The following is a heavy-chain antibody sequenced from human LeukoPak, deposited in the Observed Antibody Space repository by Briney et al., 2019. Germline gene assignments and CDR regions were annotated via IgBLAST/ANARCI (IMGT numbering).Heavy chain of an antibody. CDR1: GGSFSGYY. CDR2: IYHSGST. CDR3: ARGVGLTQGGAFDF. D-gene: IGHD3-16*01. Sequence: ASETLSLTCAVYGGSFSGYYWSWIRQPPGKGLEWIGSIYHSGSTHYKSSLKSRVTISVDTSKNQLSLKLTSVTAADTAVYYCARGVGLTQGGAFDFWGQGTLVTVSS. J-gene: IGHJ4*02. V-gene: IGHV4-34*01.